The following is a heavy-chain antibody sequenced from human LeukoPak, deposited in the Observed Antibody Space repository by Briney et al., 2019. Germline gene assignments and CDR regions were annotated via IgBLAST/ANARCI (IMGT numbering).Heavy chain of an antibody. CDR2: IYYSART. CDR3: ARWRLGEVNYFDY. D-gene: IGHD3-10*01. J-gene: IGHJ4*02. Sequence: NPSEXXXXXXXXXGGSXSXXXXSWVXXXPGXXXXWXGYIYYSARTNSNPSLKSRVTISVKTSKNQFTRKRSSVTAADTAVYYCARWRLGEVNYFDYWGQGTLVTVSS. CDR1: GGSXSXXX. V-gene: IGHV4-59*01.